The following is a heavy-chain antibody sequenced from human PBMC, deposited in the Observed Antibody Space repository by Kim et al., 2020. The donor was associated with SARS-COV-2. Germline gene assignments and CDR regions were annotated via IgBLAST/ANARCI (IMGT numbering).Heavy chain of an antibody. CDR2: IWYDGSNK. CDR1: GFTFSSYG. Sequence: GGSLRLSCAASGFTFSSYGMHWVRQAPGKGLEWVAVIWYDGSNKYYADSVKGRFTISRDNSKNTLYLQMNSLRAEDTAVYYCARDQGGLVGAYFDYWGQGTLVPVSS. V-gene: IGHV3-33*01. D-gene: IGHD1-26*01. J-gene: IGHJ4*02. CDR3: ARDQGGLVGAYFDY.